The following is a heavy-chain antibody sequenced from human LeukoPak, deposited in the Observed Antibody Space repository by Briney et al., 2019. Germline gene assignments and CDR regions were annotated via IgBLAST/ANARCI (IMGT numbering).Heavy chain of an antibody. J-gene: IGHJ3*02. CDR1: GGSISSYY. Sequence: PSETLSLTCTVSGGSISSYYWSWIRQPPGKGLEWIGYIYYSGSTNYNPSLKSRVTISVDTSKNQFSLKLSSVTAADTAVYYCAREEWRDAFDIWGQGTMVTASS. CDR2: IYYSGST. CDR3: AREEWRDAFDI. V-gene: IGHV4-59*01. D-gene: IGHD3-3*01.